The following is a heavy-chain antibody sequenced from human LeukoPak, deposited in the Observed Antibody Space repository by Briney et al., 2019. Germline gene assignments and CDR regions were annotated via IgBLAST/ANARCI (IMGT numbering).Heavy chain of an antibody. Sequence: PGGSLRLSCAASGFTFSSYAMSWVRQAPGKGLEWVSAISGSGGSTYYADSVKGRFTISRDNSKKTLYLQMNSLRAEDTAVYYCAIFQLAGVSSGYFPWGQGTLVTVSS. CDR1: GFTFSSYA. J-gene: IGHJ5*02. CDR3: AIFQLAGVSSGYFP. CDR2: ISGSGGST. D-gene: IGHD3-22*01. V-gene: IGHV3-23*01.